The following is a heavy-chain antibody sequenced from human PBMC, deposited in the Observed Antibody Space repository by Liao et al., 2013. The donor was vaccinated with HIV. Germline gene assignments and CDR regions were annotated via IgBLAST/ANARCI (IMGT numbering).Heavy chain of an antibody. CDR2: IYTSGST. J-gene: IGHJ4*02. Sequence: QVQLQESGPGLVKPSETLSLTCTVSGGSISSFYWSWIRQPAGKGLEWIGRIYTSGSTNYNPSLKSRVTMSVDTSKNQFSLKLNSMTAADTAVYYCARDQGGGSGSYYRAADYWGQGTLVTVSS. V-gene: IGHV4-4*07. CDR1: GGSISSFY. D-gene: IGHD3-10*01. CDR3: ARDQGGGSGSYYRAADY.